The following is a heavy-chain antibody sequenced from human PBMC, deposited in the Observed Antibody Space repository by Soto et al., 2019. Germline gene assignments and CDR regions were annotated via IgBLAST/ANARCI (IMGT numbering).Heavy chain of an antibody. D-gene: IGHD2-2*01. V-gene: IGHV4-31*03. CDR2: IYYSVST. CDR1: GGSISSDGYY. CDR3: ARGRRAPADMAWFDP. Sequence: SETLSLTCTVSGGSISSDGYYGSWIRHPPGKGLEWTGYIYYSVSTYYNQSLKSRMTISVDTSKNQFSLNLRYVTAADTAVYYCARGRRAPADMAWFDPWGQGNLVTVS. J-gene: IGHJ5*02.